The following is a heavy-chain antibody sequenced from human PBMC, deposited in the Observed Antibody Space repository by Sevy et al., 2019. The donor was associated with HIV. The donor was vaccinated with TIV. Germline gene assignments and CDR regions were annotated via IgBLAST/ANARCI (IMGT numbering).Heavy chain of an antibody. CDR2: IHYSGST. D-gene: IGHD3-3*01. CDR1: GGSFSTSYY. Sequence: KQSQTLSLTCTVSGGSFSTSYYWGWVRQPPGKGPEWIGCIHYSGSTYYNPSLKSRVSISVDTSKNSFSLKLGSVTAADTAVYYCANMGRGYYFYFELWGQGTLVTVSS. J-gene: IGHJ4*02. V-gene: IGHV4-39*02. CDR3: ANMGRGYYFYFEL.